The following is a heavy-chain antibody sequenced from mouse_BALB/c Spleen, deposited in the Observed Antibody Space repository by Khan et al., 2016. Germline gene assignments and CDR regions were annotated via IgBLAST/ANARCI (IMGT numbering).Heavy chain of an antibody. CDR1: GYTFSNYW. V-gene: IGHV1-9*01. J-gene: IGHJ4*01. CDR3: ARAWYSMDY. Sequence: QVQLQQSGAELMKPGASVKISCKATGYTFSNYWIEWVKQRPGHGLEWVGDILPGSGKSNFNEKVQGKATFTADTSSNPAFMQLSSLTSEDSAVYYCARAWYSMDYWGQGTSVTVSS. CDR2: ILPGSGKS.